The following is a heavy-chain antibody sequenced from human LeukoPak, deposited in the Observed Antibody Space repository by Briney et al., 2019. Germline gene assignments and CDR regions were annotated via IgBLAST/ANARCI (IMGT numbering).Heavy chain of an antibody. CDR3: ARVGYYYDSSGYYYAFDY. V-gene: IGHV4-34*01. Sequence: SETLSLTCAVYGGSFSGYYWSWIRQPPGKGLEWIGEINHSGSTNYNPSLKNRVTISVDTSKNQFSLKLSSVTAADTAVYYCARVGYYYDSSGYYYAFDYWGQGTLVTVSS. CDR2: INHSGST. CDR1: GGSFSGYY. D-gene: IGHD3-22*01. J-gene: IGHJ4*02.